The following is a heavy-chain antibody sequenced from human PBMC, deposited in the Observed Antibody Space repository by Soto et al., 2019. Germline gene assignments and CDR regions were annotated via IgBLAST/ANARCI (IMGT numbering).Heavy chain of an antibody. CDR3: SCDQAASRTSHYRTDL. Sequence: TLSLTCTVSGGFISSGGNCWGCIGQHPGKSLVWIGYIFYSRRSYYNPSLKCRVTISVDTSKTQFSLKLSSVTAADTALSYCSCDQAASRTSHYRTDLWGQATLVTVSS. CDR2: IFYSRRS. V-gene: IGHV4-31*03. J-gene: IGHJ5*02. CDR1: GGFISSGGNC. D-gene: IGHD6-13*01.